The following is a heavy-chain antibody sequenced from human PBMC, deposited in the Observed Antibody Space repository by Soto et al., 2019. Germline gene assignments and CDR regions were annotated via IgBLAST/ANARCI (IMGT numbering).Heavy chain of an antibody. Sequence: QVQLQESGPGLVKPSETLSLTCTVSGGSISSYYWSWIRQPPGKGLEWIGYIYYSGSTNYNPSLKSRVTISVDTSKNQFSLKLSSVTAADTAVYYCARGNFWSPRLAHFDYWGQGTLVTVSS. D-gene: IGHD3-3*01. V-gene: IGHV4-59*01. CDR2: IYYSGST. CDR3: ARGNFWSPRLAHFDY. CDR1: GGSISSYY. J-gene: IGHJ4*02.